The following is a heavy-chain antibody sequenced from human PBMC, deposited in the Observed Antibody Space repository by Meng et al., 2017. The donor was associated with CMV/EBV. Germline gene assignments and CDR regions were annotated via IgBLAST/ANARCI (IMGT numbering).Heavy chain of an antibody. J-gene: IGHJ6*02. Sequence: SETLSLTCTVSGGSISSSSYYWGWIRQPPGKGLEWIGSIYYSGSTYYNPSLKSRVTISVDTSKNQFSLKLSSVTAADTAVYYCARAPRGDFWSGRFLDMDVWGQGTTVTVSS. CDR1: GGSISSSSYY. CDR3: ARAPRGDFWSGRFLDMDV. CDR2: IYYSGST. V-gene: IGHV4-39*07. D-gene: IGHD3-3*01.